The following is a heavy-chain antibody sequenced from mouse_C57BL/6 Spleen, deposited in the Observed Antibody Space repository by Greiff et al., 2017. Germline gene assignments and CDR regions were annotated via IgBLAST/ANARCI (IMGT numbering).Heavy chain of an antibody. CDR1: GYTFTDYY. CDR3: ARGYDGFYVFDY. V-gene: IGHV1-19*01. J-gene: IGHJ2*01. D-gene: IGHD2-3*01. Sequence: EVQLQQSGPVLVKPGASVKMSCKASGYTFTDYYMNWVKQSHGKSLEWIGVINPYNGGTSYNQKFKGKATLTVDKSSSTAYMELNSLTSEDSAVYYCARGYDGFYVFDYWGQGTTLTVSS. CDR2: INPYNGGT.